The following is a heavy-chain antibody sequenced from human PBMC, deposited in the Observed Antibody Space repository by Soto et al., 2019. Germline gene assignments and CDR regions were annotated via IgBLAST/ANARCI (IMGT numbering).Heavy chain of an antibody. D-gene: IGHD2-15*01. V-gene: IGHV4-39*02. Sequence: QLQLQESGPGLVKPSETLSLTCTVSGGSISSSSYYWGWIRQPPGKGLEWIGSIYYSENTYYTPSLKSRVPISVDTSKNQFSLKLSSVTAADTAVYYCAREGGRYCTGGSCQVDYWGQGTLVTVSS. CDR2: IYYSENT. CDR3: AREGGRYCTGGSCQVDY. CDR1: GGSISSSSYY. J-gene: IGHJ4*02.